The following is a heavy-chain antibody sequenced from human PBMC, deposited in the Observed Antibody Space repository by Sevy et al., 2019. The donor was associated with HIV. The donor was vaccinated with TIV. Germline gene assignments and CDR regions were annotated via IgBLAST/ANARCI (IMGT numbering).Heavy chain of an antibody. CDR2: INTFTGDT. CDR1: GYTFSTYG. D-gene: IGHD2-15*01. Sequence: ASVKGSCEASGYTFSTYGINWVRQAPGQGLEWMGWINTFTGDTNYLQKLQDRVTMTKDTSTSTVYMELRSLRSDDTAVYYCARGYCSGGRCYPGGYWGQGTLVIVSS. V-gene: IGHV1-18*01. J-gene: IGHJ4*02. CDR3: ARGYCSGGRCYPGGY.